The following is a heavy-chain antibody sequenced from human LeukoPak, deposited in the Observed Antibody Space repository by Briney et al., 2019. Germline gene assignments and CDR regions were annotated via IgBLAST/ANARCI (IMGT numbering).Heavy chain of an antibody. J-gene: IGHJ4*02. CDR3: ARESRQWLVLGGVDY. Sequence: HPGGSLRLSCAASGFTFSSYWMHWVRQAPGKGLVWVSRINTDGSSTSYADSVKGRFTISRDNAKNTLYLQMNSLRAEDTAVYYCARESRQWLVLGGVDYWGQGTLVTVSS. CDR2: INTDGSST. D-gene: IGHD6-19*01. V-gene: IGHV3-74*01. CDR1: GFTFSSYW.